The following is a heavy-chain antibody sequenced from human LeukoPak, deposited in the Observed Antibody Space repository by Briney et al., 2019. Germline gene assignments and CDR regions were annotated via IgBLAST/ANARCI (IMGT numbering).Heavy chain of an antibody. CDR2: INQSGKT. Sequence: PSETLSLTCTVSGGSISISGDYWDWIRQPPGKGLEWIGSINQSGKTYYEPSLKSRVTISVDTSKTQFSLELRTVTAADTAVYYCARKSLLARGYFDYWGEGALVTVSS. J-gene: IGHJ4*02. V-gene: IGHV4-39*01. CDR1: GGSISISGDY. CDR3: ARKSLLARGYFDY. D-gene: IGHD3-10*01.